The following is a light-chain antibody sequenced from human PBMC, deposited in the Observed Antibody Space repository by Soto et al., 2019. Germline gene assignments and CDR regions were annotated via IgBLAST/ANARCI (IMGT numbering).Light chain of an antibody. CDR2: DAS. Sequence: EIVLTQSPGTLSLSPGERATLSCSASQSVSLTALAWYQHKPGQAPRLLVYDASNRATGIPTRFSGSGSGTEFTLIISSLQSEDFAVYYCEQYNNWPRGTFGQGTKVDIK. J-gene: IGKJ2*02. CDR3: EQYNNWPRGT. CDR1: QSVSLTA. V-gene: IGKV3D-15*01.